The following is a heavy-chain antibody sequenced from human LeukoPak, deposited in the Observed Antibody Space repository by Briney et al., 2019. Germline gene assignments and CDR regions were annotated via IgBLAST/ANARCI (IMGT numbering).Heavy chain of an antibody. Sequence: GRSLRLSCAASGFTFSDYYMSWIRQAPGKGLEWVSYISSSGSTIYYADSVKGRFTISRDNSKNTLYLQMNSLRAEDTAVYYCAKDEYDILTGYYFSADYWGQGTLVTVSS. D-gene: IGHD3-9*01. CDR1: GFTFSDYY. V-gene: IGHV3-11*01. CDR2: ISSSGSTI. J-gene: IGHJ4*02. CDR3: AKDEYDILTGYYFSADY.